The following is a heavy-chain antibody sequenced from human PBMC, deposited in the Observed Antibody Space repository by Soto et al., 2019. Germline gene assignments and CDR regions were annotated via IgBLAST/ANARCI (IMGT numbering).Heavy chain of an antibody. D-gene: IGHD4-17*01. V-gene: IGHV1-8*02. CDR1: GYNIIDYD. Sequence: QVQLVQSGAEVKKPGASVKVSCKASGYNIIDYDITWVRQATGQGLDWMGWMNPRSRDAAYAETFQDRLTMSADITASTMFLDLSSLKSDDTAIYYCARVHYGDVLRGDFWGQGTVVTVSS. CDR2: MNPRSRDA. J-gene: IGHJ4*02. CDR3: ARVHYGDVLRGDF.